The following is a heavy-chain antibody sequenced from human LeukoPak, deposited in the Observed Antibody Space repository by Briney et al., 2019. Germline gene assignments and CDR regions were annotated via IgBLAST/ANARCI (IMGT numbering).Heavy chain of an antibody. Sequence: GGSLRLSCAASGFIFSDYYMKWFRQAPRKGLEGVAYINHGGSTLYYTYSVKGRFTTFSTDAKNSLYLQMTTLRAEDTAAYYCARDLDVKVIDLIVAHYDAFDVWGQGTMVTVSS. CDR1: GFIFSDYY. CDR3: ARDLDVKVIDLIVAHYDAFDV. CDR2: INHGGSTL. D-gene: IGHD5-12*01. J-gene: IGHJ3*01. V-gene: IGHV3-11*04.